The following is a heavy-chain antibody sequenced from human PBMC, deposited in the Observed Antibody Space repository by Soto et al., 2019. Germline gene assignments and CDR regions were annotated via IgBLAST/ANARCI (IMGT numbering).Heavy chain of an antibody. Sequence: QVQLVQSGAEVKKPGASVKISCKASGYTFTSYHMHWVRQAPGQGLEWMGIINPSGGTTSYAQKFQGRVTMTRDTSTSTLYMELSSLRSEDTAVYYCARAYGGDYWGQGTLVTVSS. J-gene: IGHJ4*02. V-gene: IGHV1-46*03. CDR3: ARAYGGDY. D-gene: IGHD4-17*01. CDR1: GYTFTSYH. CDR2: INPSGGTT.